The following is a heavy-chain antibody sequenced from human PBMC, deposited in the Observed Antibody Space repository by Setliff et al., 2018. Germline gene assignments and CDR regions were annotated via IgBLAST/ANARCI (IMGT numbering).Heavy chain of an antibody. CDR3: ARETGNYDY. J-gene: IGHJ4*02. CDR2: IRHDESDI. V-gene: IGHV3-30*02. CDR1: GFTFRGFA. D-gene: IGHD1-7*01. Sequence: GGSLRLSCAASGFTFRGFAMHWVRQAPGKGLEWVAFIRHDESDIYYTNSVKGRFTVSRDNSKNTLYLQMNILRPEDTALYYCARETGNYDYWGQGTLVTVSS.